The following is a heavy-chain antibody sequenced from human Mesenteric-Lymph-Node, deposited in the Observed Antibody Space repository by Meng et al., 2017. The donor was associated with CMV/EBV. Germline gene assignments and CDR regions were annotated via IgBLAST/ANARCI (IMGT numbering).Heavy chain of an antibody. CDR2: ISSSSSTI. J-gene: IGHJ3*02. CDR3: ARAIVVVPAAIWVSAFDI. D-gene: IGHD2-2*02. Sequence: GESLKISCAASGFTFSSYSMNWVRQAPGKGLEWVSYISSSSSTIYYADSVKGRFTISRDNAKNSLYLQMNSLRAEDTAVYYCARAIVVVPAAIWVSAFDIWGQGTMVTVSS. V-gene: IGHV3-48*04. CDR1: GFTFSSYS.